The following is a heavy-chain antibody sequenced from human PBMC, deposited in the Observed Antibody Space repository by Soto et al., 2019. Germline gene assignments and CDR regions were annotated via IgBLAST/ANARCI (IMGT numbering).Heavy chain of an antibody. Sequence: ASVKVSCKASGGTFSSYAISWVRQAPGQGLEWMGGIIPIFGTANYAQKFQGRVTITADKSTSTAYMELSSLRSEDTAVYYCASFRYSGSYLPSYYGMDVWGQGTTVTV. J-gene: IGHJ6*02. V-gene: IGHV1-69*06. CDR1: GGTFSSYA. CDR3: ASFRYSGSYLPSYYGMDV. D-gene: IGHD1-26*01. CDR2: IIPIFGTA.